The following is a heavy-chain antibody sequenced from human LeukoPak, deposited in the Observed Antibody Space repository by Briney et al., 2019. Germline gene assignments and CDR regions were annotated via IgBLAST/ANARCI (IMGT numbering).Heavy chain of an antibody. Sequence: GGSLRLSCGASGFTFTSSAMSWVRQAPGKGLEWVSAISGSGVSTYYADSVKGRFTISRDNSKNTLYLQMNSLRAEDTAVYYCAKRLGTTVAGSRGHYYFDYWGQGTLVTVSS. V-gene: IGHV3-23*01. CDR1: GFTFTSSA. D-gene: IGHD6-19*01. CDR2: ISGSGVST. CDR3: AKRLGTTVAGSRGHYYFDY. J-gene: IGHJ4*02.